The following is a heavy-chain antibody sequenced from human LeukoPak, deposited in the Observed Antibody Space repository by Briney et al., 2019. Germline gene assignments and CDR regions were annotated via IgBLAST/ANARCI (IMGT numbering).Heavy chain of an antibody. CDR1: GLTFSNYA. V-gene: IGHV3-23*01. CDR3: ANWIEGRHEKFDY. D-gene: IGHD1-1*01. J-gene: IGHJ4*02. CDR2: ISGSGDRT. Sequence: GGSLRLSCAAPGLTFSNYAMSWVRQAAGKGLEWVSTISGSGDRTYYADSVKGRFTISRDNSMNTLYLQMTSLRVEDTAVYYCANWIEGRHEKFDYWGQGTLVTVSS.